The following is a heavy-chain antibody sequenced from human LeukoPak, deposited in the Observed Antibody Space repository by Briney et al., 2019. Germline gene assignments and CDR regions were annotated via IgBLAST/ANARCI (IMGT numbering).Heavy chain of an antibody. CDR3: ARDLVGYCSSTSCFDLGY. V-gene: IGHV1-2*02. Sequence: ASVKVSCKASGYTFTRYKIHWVRQAPGQGLEWMGWINPNSGGTNYAQKFQGRVTMTRDTSISTAYMELSRLRSDDTAVYYCARDLVGYCSSTSCFDLGYWGQGTLVTVSS. J-gene: IGHJ4*02. CDR1: GYTFTRYK. D-gene: IGHD2-2*01. CDR2: INPNSGGT.